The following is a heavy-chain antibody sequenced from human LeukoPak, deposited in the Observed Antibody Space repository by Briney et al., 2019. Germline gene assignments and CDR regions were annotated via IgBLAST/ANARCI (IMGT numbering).Heavy chain of an antibody. Sequence: PGGSLRLSCAASGFTFSTYGMTWVRQAPGKGLEWISAIRGSAATTFYADSVKGRFTISRDNSKNTLYLQMNSLRAEDTAVYYCAKRGPGSPQSGKYYFDYWGQGTLVTVSS. V-gene: IGHV3-23*01. D-gene: IGHD3-10*01. CDR3: AKRGPGSPQSGKYYFDY. CDR2: IRGSAATT. J-gene: IGHJ4*02. CDR1: GFTFSTYG.